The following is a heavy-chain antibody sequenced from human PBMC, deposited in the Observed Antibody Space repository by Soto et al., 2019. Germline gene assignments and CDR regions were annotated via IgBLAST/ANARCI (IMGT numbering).Heavy chain of an antibody. D-gene: IGHD3-9*01. CDR2: IIPIFGTA. V-gene: IGHV1-69*13. CDR3: ASPPPYYDILSYYGMDV. J-gene: IGHJ6*02. CDR1: GGTFSSYA. Sequence: VASVKVSCTASGGTFSSYAISWVRQAPGQGLEWMGGIIPIFGTANYAQKFQGRVTITADESTSTAYMELSSLRSEDTAVYYCASPPPYYDILSYYGMDVWGQGTTVTVSS.